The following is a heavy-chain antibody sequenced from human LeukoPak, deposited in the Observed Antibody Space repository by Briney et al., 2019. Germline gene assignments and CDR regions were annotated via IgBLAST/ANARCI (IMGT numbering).Heavy chain of an antibody. CDR2: IYYSGTT. Sequence: SETLSLTCAVSGGSVSSGSHYWSWLRQPPGKGLEWIGYIYYSGTTNYNPSLKSRATISVDTSKNQFSLMLTSVTAADTAVYFCTRGGGWLIDFWGRGTLITVSS. D-gene: IGHD5-24*01. J-gene: IGHJ4*02. V-gene: IGHV4-61*01. CDR3: TRGGGWLIDF. CDR1: GGSVSSGSHY.